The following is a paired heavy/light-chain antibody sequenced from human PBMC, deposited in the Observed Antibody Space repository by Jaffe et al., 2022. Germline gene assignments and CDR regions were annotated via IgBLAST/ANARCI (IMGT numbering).Heavy chain of an antibody. CDR2: IYYSGST. J-gene: IGHJ4*02. Sequence: QVQLQESGPGLVKPSETLSLTCTVSGGSISSYYWSWIRQPPGKGLEWIGYIYYSGSTNYNPSLKSRVTISVDTSKNQFSLKLSSVTAADTAVYYCARVPTRLYYYDSSGYFDYWGQGTLVTVSS. CDR1: GGSISSYY. V-gene: IGHV4-59*01. D-gene: IGHD3-22*01. CDR3: ARVPTRLYYYDSSGYFDY.
Light chain of an antibody. CDR1: QGISSA. V-gene: IGKV1-13*02. CDR3: QQFNSYPPFT. J-gene: IGKJ3*01. CDR2: DAS. Sequence: AIQLTQSPSSLSASVGDRVTITCRASQGISSALAWYQQKPGKAPKLLIYDASSLESGVPSRFSGSGSGTDFTLTISSLQPEDFATYYCQQFNSYPPFTFGPGTKVDIK.